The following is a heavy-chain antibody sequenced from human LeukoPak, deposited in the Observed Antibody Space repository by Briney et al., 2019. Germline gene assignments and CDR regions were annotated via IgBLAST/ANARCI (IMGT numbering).Heavy chain of an antibody. CDR2: IIPIFGTA. CDR1: GGTFSSYA. Sequence: GSSVNVSCKASGGTFSSYAISWVRQAPGQGLEWMGGIIPIFGTANYAQKFQGRVTITADESTSTAYMELSSLRSEDTAVYYCARDSPQLAGYSYDLDYWGQGTLVTVSS. V-gene: IGHV1-69*01. D-gene: IGHD5-18*01. J-gene: IGHJ4*02. CDR3: ARDSPQLAGYSYDLDY.